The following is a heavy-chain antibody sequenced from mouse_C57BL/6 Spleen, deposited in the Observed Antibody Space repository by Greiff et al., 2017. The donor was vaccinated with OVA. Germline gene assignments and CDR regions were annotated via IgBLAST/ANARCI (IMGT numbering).Heavy chain of an antibody. J-gene: IGHJ4*01. Sequence: EVQGVESGGGLVQPGGSMKLSCAASGFTFSDAWMDWVRQSPEKGLEWVAEIRNKANNHATYYAESVKGRFTISRDDSKSSVYLQMNSLRAEDTGIYYCTRYDGYYDAMDYWGQGTSVTVSS. CDR2: IRNKANNHAT. V-gene: IGHV6-6*01. D-gene: IGHD2-3*01. CDR1: GFTFSDAW. CDR3: TRYDGYYDAMDY.